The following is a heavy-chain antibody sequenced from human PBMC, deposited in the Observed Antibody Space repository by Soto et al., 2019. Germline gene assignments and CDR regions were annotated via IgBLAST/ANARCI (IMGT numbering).Heavy chain of an antibody. V-gene: IGHV3-13*01. Sequence: GGSLRLSCAASGFTFSSYDMHWVRQATGKGLEWVSAIGTAGDTYYPGSVKGRLTISKENAKNTLYLQVNSLRAEDPAVYYCARSNAQMYYYYYGMDVWGQGTTVTVSS. CDR1: GFTFSSYD. D-gene: IGHD4-4*01. CDR3: ARSNAQMYYYYYGMDV. CDR2: IGTAGDT. J-gene: IGHJ6*02.